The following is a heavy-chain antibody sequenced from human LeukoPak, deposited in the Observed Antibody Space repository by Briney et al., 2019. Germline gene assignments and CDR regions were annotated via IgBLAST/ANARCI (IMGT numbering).Heavy chain of an antibody. CDR3: ARQGGYCSASRCPGGFHYMDV. D-gene: IGHD2-15*01. CDR2: IYTFGST. Sequence: LETLPLTSTVSVGSTRGYSWGWIPQPPGKGLEWIGFIYTFGSTKYNPSLNSRVTISGAVSRRQFSLTLTPVTAADTAVYFCARQGGYCSASRCPGGFHYMDVWGKGTTVAVSS. J-gene: IGHJ6*03. V-gene: IGHV4-4*09. CDR1: VGSTRGYS.